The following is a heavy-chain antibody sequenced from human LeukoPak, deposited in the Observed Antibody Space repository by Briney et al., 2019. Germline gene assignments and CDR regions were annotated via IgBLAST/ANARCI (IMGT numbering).Heavy chain of an antibody. J-gene: IGHJ4*02. Sequence: GESLKISCKGSGYSFTSYWTGWVRQMPGKGLEWMGIIYPGDSDTRYSPSFQGQVTISADKSISTAYLQWSSLKASDTAMYYCARQPVEYDILTGYYLDWGQGTLVTVSS. V-gene: IGHV5-51*01. CDR1: GYSFTSYW. CDR3: ARQPVEYDILTGYYLD. D-gene: IGHD3-9*01. CDR2: IYPGDSDT.